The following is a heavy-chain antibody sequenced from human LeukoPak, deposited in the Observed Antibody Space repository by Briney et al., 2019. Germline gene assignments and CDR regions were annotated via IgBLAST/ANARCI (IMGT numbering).Heavy chain of an antibody. D-gene: IGHD6-19*01. J-gene: IGHJ4*02. CDR1: GYTFTSSD. V-gene: IGHV1-8*01. CDR3: ARGGYSSGWYDH. Sequence: ASVRVSCKASGYTFTSSDFNWVRQATGQGLEWMGWMNPNSGNTGYAQKFQGRVTMTRNTSISTAYMELSSLRSEDTAVYYCARGGYSSGWYDHWGQGTLVTVSS. CDR2: MNPNSGNT.